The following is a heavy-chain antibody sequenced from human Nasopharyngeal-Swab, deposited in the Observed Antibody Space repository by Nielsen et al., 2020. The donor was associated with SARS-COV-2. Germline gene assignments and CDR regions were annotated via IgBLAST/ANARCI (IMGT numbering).Heavy chain of an antibody. D-gene: IGHD6-6*01. J-gene: IGHJ4*02. V-gene: IGHV3-23*01. Sequence: GESLKISCAASGFTFSSYAMSWVRQAPGKGPEWVSAISDSGGSTYYADSVKGRFTISRDNSKNTLYLQMNSLRAEDTAVYYCARGSGQLDRGFDYWGQGTLVTVSS. CDR3: ARGSGQLDRGFDY. CDR1: GFTFSSYA. CDR2: ISDSGGST.